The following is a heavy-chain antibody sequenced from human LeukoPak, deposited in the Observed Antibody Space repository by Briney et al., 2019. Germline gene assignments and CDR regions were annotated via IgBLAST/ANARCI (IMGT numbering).Heavy chain of an antibody. Sequence: GGSLRLSCTASVFTFGDYAMSWVRQAPGKGLEWVGFIRSKAYGGTTEYAASVKGRFTISRDDSKSIAYLQMNSLKTEDTAVYYCTSKCGGDCYSSPDYWGQGTLVTVSS. CDR1: VFTFGDYA. CDR2: IRSKAYGGTT. V-gene: IGHV3-49*04. D-gene: IGHD2-21*02. J-gene: IGHJ4*02. CDR3: TSKCGGDCYSSPDY.